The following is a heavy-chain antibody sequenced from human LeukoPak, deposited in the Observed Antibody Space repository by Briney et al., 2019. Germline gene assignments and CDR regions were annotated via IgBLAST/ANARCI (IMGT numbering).Heavy chain of an antibody. D-gene: IGHD6-13*01. CDR1: GFTFSSYS. V-gene: IGHV3-21*01. Sequence: GGSLRLSCAASGFTFSSYSMNWVRQAPGKGLEWVSSISSSSGYIYYADSVKGRFTISRDNAKNSLYLQMSSLRAEDTAVYYCARDLTRFSQLVSQVGHWGQGTLVTVSS. CDR2: ISSSSGYI. CDR3: ARDLTRFSQLVSQVGH. J-gene: IGHJ4*02.